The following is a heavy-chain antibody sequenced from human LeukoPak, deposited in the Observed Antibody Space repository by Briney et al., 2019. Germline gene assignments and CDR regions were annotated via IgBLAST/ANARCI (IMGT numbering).Heavy chain of an antibody. CDR2: IYSGGST. Sequence: GGSLRLSCAASGFTVSSNYMSWVRQAPGKGLEWVSVIYSGGSTYYADSVKGRFTISRHNSTNALYLQMNSLRAEDTAVYYCARPKFILVVPAAIRGCFDPWGQGTLVTVSS. V-gene: IGHV3-53*04. CDR1: GFTVSSNY. J-gene: IGHJ5*02. D-gene: IGHD2-2*01. CDR3: ARPKFILVVPAAIRGCFDP.